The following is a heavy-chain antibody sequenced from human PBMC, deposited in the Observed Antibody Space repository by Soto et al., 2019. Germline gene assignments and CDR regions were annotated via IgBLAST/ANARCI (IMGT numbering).Heavy chain of an antibody. D-gene: IGHD2-2*01. J-gene: IGHJ6*02. V-gene: IGHV1-18*01. CDR1: GYTFTSYG. Sequence: QVQLVQSGAEVKKPGASVKVSCKASGYTFTSYGISWVRQAPGQGLEWMGWIRAYNGNTNYAQKLQGRVTMTTDTSTSTAYMELRSLRSDDTAVYYCAREDIVVVPAAMEGIYYYYYGMDVWGQGTTVTVSS. CDR2: IRAYNGNT. CDR3: AREDIVVVPAAMEGIYYYYYGMDV.